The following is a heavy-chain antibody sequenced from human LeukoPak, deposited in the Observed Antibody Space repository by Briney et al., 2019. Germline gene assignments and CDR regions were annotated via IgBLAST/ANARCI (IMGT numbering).Heavy chain of an antibody. J-gene: IGHJ3*02. V-gene: IGHV3-30*02. D-gene: IGHD2-2*01. CDR2: IRYDGSNK. Sequence: GGSLRLSCAASGFTFSSYGMHWVRQAPGKGLEWVAFIRYDGSNKYYADSVKGRFTISRDNSKNTVYLQMNSLRAEDAAVYYCASCLTITSCRSPNDAFDIWGQGTMVTVSS. CDR1: GFTFSSYG. CDR3: ASCLTITSCRSPNDAFDI.